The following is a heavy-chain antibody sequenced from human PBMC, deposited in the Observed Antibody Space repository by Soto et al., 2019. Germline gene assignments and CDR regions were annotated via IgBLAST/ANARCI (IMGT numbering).Heavy chain of an antibody. CDR2: ISISSSYI. V-gene: IGHV3-21*01. D-gene: IGHD1-26*01. Sequence: EVQLVESGGGLVKPGGSLRLSCAASGFTFSSYSMNWVRQAPGKGLEWVSSISISSSYIYYADSVKGRFTISRDNAKNSLYLQMNRLRAEDTAVYYLARDGKGAGGFDPWGQGTLVSVSS. CDR3: ARDGKGAGGFDP. CDR1: GFTFSSYS. J-gene: IGHJ5*02.